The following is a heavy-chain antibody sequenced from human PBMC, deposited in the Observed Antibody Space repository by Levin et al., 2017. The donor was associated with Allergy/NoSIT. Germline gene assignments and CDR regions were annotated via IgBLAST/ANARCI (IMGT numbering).Heavy chain of an antibody. CDR3: AGEPNSPYYYYYGLDV. CDR2: VYYTGSA. J-gene: IGHJ6*02. V-gene: IGHV4-39*07. Sequence: PSETLSLTCTVSGDSISNDNYYWAWIRQPPGKGLEWIGSVYYTGSAYYNPSLKTRLTMSVDTSKNQFSLRFHSVTAADTAIYYCAGEPNSPYYYYYGLDVWGQGTAVTVSS. CDR1: GDSISNDNYY. D-gene: IGHD2/OR15-2a*01.